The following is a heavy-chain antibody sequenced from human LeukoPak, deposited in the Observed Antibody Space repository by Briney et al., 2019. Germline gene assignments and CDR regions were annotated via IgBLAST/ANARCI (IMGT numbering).Heavy chain of an antibody. CDR3: ARDPRYGYMDV. CDR2: ISYDGSNE. D-gene: IGHD3-9*01. Sequence: GGSLRLSCAASGFTFSSYVMHWVRQAPGKGLEWVAIISYDGSNEYYADSVKGRFTISRDNAKNSLYLQMNSLRAEDTAVYYCARDPRYGYMDVWGKGTTVTVSS. CDR1: GFTFSSYV. V-gene: IGHV3-30*04. J-gene: IGHJ6*03.